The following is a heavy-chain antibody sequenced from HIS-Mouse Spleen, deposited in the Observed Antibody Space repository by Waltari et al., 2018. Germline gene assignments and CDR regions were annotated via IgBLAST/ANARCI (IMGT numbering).Heavy chain of an antibody. V-gene: IGHV4-39*01. J-gene: IGHJ4*02. Sequence: QLQLQESGPGLVKPSETLSLTCTVSGGSISSSSYYWGWTRQPPGKGLEWIGSIYYSGSTYYNPSLKSRVTISVDTSKNQFSLKLSSVTAADTAVYYCARLSFTSSSWYIDYWGQGTLVTVSS. CDR1: GGSISSSSYY. CDR3: ARLSFTSSSWYIDY. D-gene: IGHD6-13*01. CDR2: IYYSGST.